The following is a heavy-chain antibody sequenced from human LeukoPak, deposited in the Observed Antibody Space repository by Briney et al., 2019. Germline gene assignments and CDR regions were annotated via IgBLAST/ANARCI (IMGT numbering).Heavy chain of an antibody. J-gene: IGHJ4*02. CDR2: IYPGDSDT. CDR1: GYSFTSYW. Sequence: GESLKISCKGSGYSFTSYWIGRVRQMPGKGLEWMGIIYPGDSDTRYSPSFQGQVTISADKSISTAYLQWSSLKASDTAMYYCARGSDIAMVPLDYWGQGTLVTVSS. D-gene: IGHD5-18*01. CDR3: ARGSDIAMVPLDY. V-gene: IGHV5-51*01.